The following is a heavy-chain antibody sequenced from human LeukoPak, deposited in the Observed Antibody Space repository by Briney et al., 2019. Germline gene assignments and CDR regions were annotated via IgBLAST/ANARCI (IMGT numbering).Heavy chain of an antibody. CDR3: ARYFSGGQFKWFDP. J-gene: IGHJ5*02. V-gene: IGHV4-30-2*01. CDR1: GDSISSGGYS. CDR2: IYHGGSA. D-gene: IGHD1-26*01. Sequence: SQTLSLTCAVSGDSISSGGYSWSWIRQPPGKGLEWIGYIYHGGSAYYSPSLKSRANISVDKSKDQFSLKLSSVTAADTAVYYCARYFSGGQFKWFDPWGQGTLVTVSS.